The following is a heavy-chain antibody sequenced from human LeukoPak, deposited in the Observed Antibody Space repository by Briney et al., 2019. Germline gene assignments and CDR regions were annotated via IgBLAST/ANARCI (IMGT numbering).Heavy chain of an antibody. D-gene: IGHD4-11*01. Sequence: GESLKISCAASGFTFSSYGMYWVRPAPGKGLAWVAVISYDGSNKYYADSVKGRFTISRDNSKNTLYLQMNSLRAEDTAVYYCAKILPDTVTADYWGQGTLVTVSS. J-gene: IGHJ4*02. CDR3: AKILPDTVTADY. CDR1: GFTFSSYG. V-gene: IGHV3-30*18. CDR2: ISYDGSNK.